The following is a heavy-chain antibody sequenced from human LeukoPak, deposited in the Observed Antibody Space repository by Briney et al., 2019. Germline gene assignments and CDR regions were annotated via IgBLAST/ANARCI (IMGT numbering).Heavy chain of an antibody. Sequence: GASVKVSCKVSGKTLSDLSIHWLRQPPGKGLDWLGGSDPEDGERIYAQMFQGRVTMTEDTSIDTAYMELSSLRSEDTAVYYCVTGFTTMAVDYFDYWGQGTLVTVSP. CDR3: VTGFTTMAVDYFDY. D-gene: IGHD5-18*01. V-gene: IGHV1-24*01. J-gene: IGHJ4*02. CDR2: SDPEDGER. CDR1: GKTLSDLS.